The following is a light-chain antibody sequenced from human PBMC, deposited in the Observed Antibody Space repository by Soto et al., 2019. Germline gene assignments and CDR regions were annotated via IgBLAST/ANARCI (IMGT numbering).Light chain of an antibody. J-gene: IGKJ1*01. CDR1: QSVSSSY. CDR3: QQYGSSPPT. V-gene: IGKV3-20*01. CDR2: GAS. Sequence: EIVLTQSPGTLFLSPRERATLSCRASQSVSSSYLAWYQQKPCQAPRLLIYGASSRATGIPDRFSGSGSVTDFTLTISRLEPEDFAVYYCQQYGSSPPTFGQGTKVDIK.